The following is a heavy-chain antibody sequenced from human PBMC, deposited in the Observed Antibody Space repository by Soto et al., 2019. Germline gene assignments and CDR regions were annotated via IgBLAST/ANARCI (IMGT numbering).Heavy chain of an antibody. CDR2: IYHSGST. Sequence: SETLSLTGTVPGGSISSYYWSWIRQPPGKGLEWIGYIYHSGSTNYKPSLTSRVTISVDTSKNQFSLNLSSVAAADTAVYYCARVSRCSSTSCYTANNNYYGMDVWGQGTTVTVSS. D-gene: IGHD2-2*02. CDR1: GGSISSYY. CDR3: ARVSRCSSTSCYTANNNYYGMDV. J-gene: IGHJ6*02. V-gene: IGHV4-59*01.